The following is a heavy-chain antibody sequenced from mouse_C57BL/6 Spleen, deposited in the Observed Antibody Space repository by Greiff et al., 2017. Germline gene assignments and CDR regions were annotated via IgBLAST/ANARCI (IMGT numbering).Heavy chain of an antibody. CDR3: TRGGAQATWFAY. V-gene: IGHV1-15*01. J-gene: IGHJ3*01. Sequence: QVQLKESGAELVRPGASVTLSCKASGYTFTDYEMHWVKQTPVHGLEWIGAIDPETGGTAYNQKFKGKAILTADKSSSTSYMELRSLTSEDSAVYYCTRGGAQATWFAYWGQGTLVTVSA. D-gene: IGHD3-2*02. CDR1: GYTFTDYE. CDR2: IDPETGGT.